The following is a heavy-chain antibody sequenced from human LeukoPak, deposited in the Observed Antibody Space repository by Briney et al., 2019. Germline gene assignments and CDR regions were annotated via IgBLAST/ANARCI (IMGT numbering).Heavy chain of an antibody. CDR3: AREVRFGEGEWFDP. CDR2: IYHSGSA. CDR1: GGSISSGGYS. D-gene: IGHD3-10*01. J-gene: IGHJ5*02. Sequence: SETLSLTCAVSGGSISSGGYSWSWIWQPPGKGLEWIGYIYHSGSAYYNPSLKSRVTISVDRSKNQFSLKLSSVTAADTAVYYCAREVRFGEGEWFDPWGQGTLVTVSS. V-gene: IGHV4-30-2*01.